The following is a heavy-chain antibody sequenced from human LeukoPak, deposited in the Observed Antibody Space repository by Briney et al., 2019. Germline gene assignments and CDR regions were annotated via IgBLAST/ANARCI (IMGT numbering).Heavy chain of an antibody. V-gene: IGHV3-7*01. J-gene: IGHJ4*02. CDR1: GSTFSSYW. D-gene: IGHD3-10*01. Sequence: PSGGSLRLSCAASGSTFSSYWMSWVRQAPGKGLEWVANINEDGKEKHYVDSLKGRFTISGDNAKNSLYLQMNSLRVEDTAVYYCARDWVFYGSGSYSFDQWGQGTLVTVPS. CDR2: INEDGKEK. CDR3: ARDWVFYGSGSYSFDQ.